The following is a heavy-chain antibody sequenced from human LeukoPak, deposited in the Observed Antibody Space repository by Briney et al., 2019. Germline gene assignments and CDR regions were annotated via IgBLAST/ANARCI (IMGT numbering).Heavy chain of an antibody. Sequence: PGGSLRLSCAASGFSFDDYAMHWVRQAPGKGLEWVSLISGDGITYYADSAKGRFTISRDNSKNSLYLQMSSLRREDTALYYCVKELTAATIPTFFDYWGQGTLVTVST. V-gene: IGHV3-43*02. CDR3: VKELTAATIPTFFDY. CDR2: ISGDGIT. D-gene: IGHD5-12*01. J-gene: IGHJ4*02. CDR1: GFSFDDYA.